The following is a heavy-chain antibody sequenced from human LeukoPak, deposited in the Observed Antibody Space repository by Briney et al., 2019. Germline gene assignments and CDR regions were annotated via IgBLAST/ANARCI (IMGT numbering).Heavy chain of an antibody. Sequence: PSETLSLTCTVSGGSFSSGSYYWGWIRQPPGRGLEWIGYIYYSGRTNYNPSLKSRVTISVDTSKNQFSLKLSSVTAADTAVYYCAVGGYCSSTSCYVPQYGMDVWGKGTTITVSS. J-gene: IGHJ6*04. CDR3: AVGGYCSSTSCYVPQYGMDV. CDR2: IYYSGRT. V-gene: IGHV4-61*01. CDR1: GGSFSSGSYY. D-gene: IGHD2-2*01.